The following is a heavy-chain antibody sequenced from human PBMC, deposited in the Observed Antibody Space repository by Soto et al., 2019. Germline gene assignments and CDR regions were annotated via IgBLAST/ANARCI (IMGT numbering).Heavy chain of an antibody. CDR1: GYSFTSYW. D-gene: IGHD3-22*01. Sequence: GESLKISCNGSGYSFTSYWIGWVRQMPGKGLGWMGIIYPGDSDTRYSPSFQGQVTISADKSISTAHLQWSSLKASDTAMYYCARGNYYDSSGPDSGYYYYGMDVWGQGTTVTVSS. V-gene: IGHV5-51*01. J-gene: IGHJ6*02. CDR3: ARGNYYDSSGPDSGYYYYGMDV. CDR2: IYPGDSDT.